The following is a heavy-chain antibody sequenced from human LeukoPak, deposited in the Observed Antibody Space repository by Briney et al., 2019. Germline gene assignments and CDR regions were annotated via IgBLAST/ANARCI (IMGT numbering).Heavy chain of an antibody. J-gene: IGHJ4*02. Sequence: GGSLRLSCAGSGFTFSSYSMNWVRQAPGKGLEWVSSISSGGTYIYYADSVKGRFTLSRDNTKNSLSLQMNSLRAEETAVYYCARDRSGYSGYECQAYWGQGTLVTVSS. CDR2: ISSGGTYI. CDR3: ARDRSGYSGYECQAY. V-gene: IGHV3-21*01. CDR1: GFTFSSYS. D-gene: IGHD5-12*01.